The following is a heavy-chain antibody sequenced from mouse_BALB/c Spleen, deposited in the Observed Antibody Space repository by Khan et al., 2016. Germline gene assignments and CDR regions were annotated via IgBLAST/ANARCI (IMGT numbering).Heavy chain of an antibody. D-gene: IGHD2-2*01. CDR2: IWTGGGT. CDR1: GFSLSSYD. Sequence: QVQLKESGPGLVAPTQSLSITYTVSGFSLSSYDITWIRQPPGKGLEWLGVIWTGGGTNYNSAFMSRLSISKDNSKSQVFLKMNSLQTDDTAIYYCVRGGYDGDYWGQGTLVTVSA. CDR3: VRGGYDGDY. V-gene: IGHV2-9-2*01. J-gene: IGHJ3*01.